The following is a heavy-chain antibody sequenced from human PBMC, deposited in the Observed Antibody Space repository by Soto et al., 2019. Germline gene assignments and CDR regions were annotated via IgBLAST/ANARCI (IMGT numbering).Heavy chain of an antibody. Sequence: TLSLTCTVSGGSINCEGCSWSWIQQQPGKSQEWVGYIYYTGSTYYNPSLESQVTLSIDRSKGQFSLKLSSVTAADTAVYFCARDTWVTSFDYWSQGTLVTVSS. CDR2: IYYTGST. D-gene: IGHD2-21*02. V-gene: IGHV4-30-2*01. J-gene: IGHJ4*02. CDR3: ARDTWVTSFDY. CDR1: GGSINCEGCS.